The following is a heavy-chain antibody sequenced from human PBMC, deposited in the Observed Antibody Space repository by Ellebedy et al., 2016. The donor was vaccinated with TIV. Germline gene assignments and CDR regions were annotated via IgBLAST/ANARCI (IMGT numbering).Heavy chain of an antibody. D-gene: IGHD3-10*01. V-gene: IGHV4-30-4*02. CDR2: IYYSGST. CDR3: ARDALLLGGSGSFIMDV. Sequence: SETLSLXXTVSGGSISSGDYYWSWIRQPPGKALEWIGYIYYSGSTYYNPSLKSRVTISVDTSKNQFSLKLSSVTAADTAVYYCARDALLLGGSGSFIMDVWGQGTTVTVSS. CDR1: GGSISSGDYY. J-gene: IGHJ6*02.